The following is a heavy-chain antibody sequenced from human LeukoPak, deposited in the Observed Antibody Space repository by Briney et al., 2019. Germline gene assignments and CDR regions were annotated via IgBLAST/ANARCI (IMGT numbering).Heavy chain of an antibody. CDR1: GGSIRSHY. CDR2: IYYSGNT. V-gene: IGHV4-59*08. D-gene: IGHD2/OR15-2a*01. CDR3: TRTFYGEYVPNYFDL. J-gene: IGHJ4*02. Sequence: SETLSLTCSVSGGSIRSHYWSWIRQPPGKGLEWIGTIYYSGNTNYNPSLKSRVILSVDTSKNQFSLRLSSVTAADTALYYCTRTFYGEYVPNYFDLWGQGALVTVSS.